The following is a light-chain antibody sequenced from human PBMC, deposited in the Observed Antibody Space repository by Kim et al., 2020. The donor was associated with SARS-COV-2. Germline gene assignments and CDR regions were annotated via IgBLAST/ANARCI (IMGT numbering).Light chain of an antibody. V-gene: IGKV3-20*01. CDR2: GTS. CDR1: QSVSSNH. CDR3: QQYGSSPRT. J-gene: IGKJ1*01. Sequence: SPGERATHASRASQSVSSNHIPWYQQKPGQAPRLLIYGTSGRATGIPDRFSGSGSGTDFTLTISRLGPKDFAVYYCQQYGSSPRTFGQGTKVDIK.